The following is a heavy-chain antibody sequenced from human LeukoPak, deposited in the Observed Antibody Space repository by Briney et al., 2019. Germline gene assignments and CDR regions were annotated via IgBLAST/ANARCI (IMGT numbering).Heavy chain of an antibody. D-gene: IGHD3-3*01. V-gene: IGHV1-8*01. CDR1: GYTFTSYD. J-gene: IGHJ4*02. CDR3: ARGRSGRATIFGVVISAHGSGSYRFDY. CDR2: MNPNSGNT. Sequence: GASVKVSCKASGYTFTSYDINWVRQATGQGLEWMGWMNPNSGNTGYAQKFQGRVTMTRNTSISTAYMELSSLRSEDTAVYYCARGRSGRATIFGVVISAHGSGSYRFDYWGQGTLVTVSS.